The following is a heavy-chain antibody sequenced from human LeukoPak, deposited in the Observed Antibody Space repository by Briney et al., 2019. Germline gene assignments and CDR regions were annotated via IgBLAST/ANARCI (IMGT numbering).Heavy chain of an antibody. V-gene: IGHV3-21*01. D-gene: IGHD4-17*01. CDR1: GFTFSIYS. Sequence: PGGSLRLSCAASGFTFSIYSMNWVRQAPRKGLEWVSYIVSGPSTYIFYADSVRGRLAYSIDNDKNSLYLQMNSLRAEDTAVYYCARDFGRNGDFNAFDIWG. J-gene: IGHJ3*02. CDR2: IVSGPSTYI. CDR3: ARDFGRNGDFNAFDI.